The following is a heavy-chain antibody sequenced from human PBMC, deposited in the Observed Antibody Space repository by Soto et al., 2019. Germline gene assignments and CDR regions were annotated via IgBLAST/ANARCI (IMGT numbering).Heavy chain of an antibody. Sequence: QVQLVESGGGVVQPGRSLRLSCAASGFTFSSYGMHWVRQAPGTGLEWVAVISYDGSNKYYAESVKGRFTISRDNSKNTLYLQRNSLRAEDTAVYYCAKEYGSSSLSPDFDYWGQGTLVTVSS. CDR2: ISYDGSNK. J-gene: IGHJ4*02. D-gene: IGHD6-13*01. CDR3: AKEYGSSSLSPDFDY. V-gene: IGHV3-30*18. CDR1: GFTFSSYG.